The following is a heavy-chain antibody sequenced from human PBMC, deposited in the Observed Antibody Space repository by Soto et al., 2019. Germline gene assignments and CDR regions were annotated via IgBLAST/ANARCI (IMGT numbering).Heavy chain of an antibody. CDR1: GFTFSSYA. J-gene: IGHJ1*01. D-gene: IGHD4-17*01. CDR3: AKGFDYGDYVRHVPGTEYFQH. V-gene: IGHV3-23*01. CDR2: ISGSGGST. Sequence: PGGSLRLSCAASGFTFSSYAMSWVRQAPGKGLEWVSAISGSGGSTYYADSVKGRFTISRDNSKNTLYLQMNSLRAEDTAVYYCAKGFDYGDYVRHVPGTEYFQHWGQGTLVTVSS.